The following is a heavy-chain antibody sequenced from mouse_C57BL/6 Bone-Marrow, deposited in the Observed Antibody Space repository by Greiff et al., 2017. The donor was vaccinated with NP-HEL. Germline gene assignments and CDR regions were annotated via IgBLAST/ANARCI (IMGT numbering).Heavy chain of an antibody. CDR1: GYAFSSYW. CDR3: ARGDYGSSRFGYAMDY. Sequence: VKLMESGAELVKPGASVKISCKASGYAFSSYWMNWVKERPGKGLEWIGQIYPGDGDTKYNGKFKGKATLTAAKSYSPAYMQVSSLTSEDSAVDFCARGDYGSSRFGYAMDYWGQGTSVTVSS. V-gene: IGHV1-80*01. CDR2: IYPGDGDT. J-gene: IGHJ4*01. D-gene: IGHD1-1*01.